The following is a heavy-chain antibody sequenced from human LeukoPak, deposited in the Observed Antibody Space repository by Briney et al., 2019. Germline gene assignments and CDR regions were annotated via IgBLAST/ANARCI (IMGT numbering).Heavy chain of an antibody. J-gene: IGHJ4*02. CDR3: ARDADTAMVIGYYFDY. V-gene: IGHV3-30-3*01. Sequence: GRSLRLSCAASGFTFSSYAMHWVRQAPDKGLEWVAVISYDGSNKYYADSVKGRFTISRDNSKNTLYLQMNSLRAEDTAVYYCARDADTAMVIGYYFDYWGQGTLVTVSS. CDR1: GFTFSSYA. CDR2: ISYDGSNK. D-gene: IGHD5-18*01.